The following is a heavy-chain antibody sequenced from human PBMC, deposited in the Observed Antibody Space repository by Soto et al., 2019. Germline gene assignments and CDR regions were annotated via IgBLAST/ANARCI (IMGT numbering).Heavy chain of an antibody. CDR3: ARGAGQLRLGWFDR. J-gene: IGHJ5*02. CDR2: ISYDGSNK. D-gene: IGHD6-25*01. Sequence: PGGSLRLSCAASGFTFSSYAMHWVRQAPGKGLEWVAVISYDGSNKYYADSVKGRFTISRDNSKNTLYLQMNSLRAEDTAVYYCARGAGQLRLGWFDRWGQGTLVTVSS. CDR1: GFTFSSYA. V-gene: IGHV3-30-3*01.